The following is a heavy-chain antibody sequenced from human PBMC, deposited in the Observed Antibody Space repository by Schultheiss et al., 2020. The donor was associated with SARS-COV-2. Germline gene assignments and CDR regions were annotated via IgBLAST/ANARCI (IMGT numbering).Heavy chain of an antibody. Sequence: GGSLRLSCAVSGFTFSSYAMSWVRQAPGKGLEWVAVISYDGSNKYYADSVKGRFTISRDNAENTLYLQMNSLRAEDTAVYYCARDPPNSYSSGWIDAFDIWGQGTMVTVSS. D-gene: IGHD6-19*01. V-gene: IGHV3-30*03. CDR3: ARDPPNSYSSGWIDAFDI. J-gene: IGHJ3*02. CDR2: ISYDGSNK. CDR1: GFTFSSYA.